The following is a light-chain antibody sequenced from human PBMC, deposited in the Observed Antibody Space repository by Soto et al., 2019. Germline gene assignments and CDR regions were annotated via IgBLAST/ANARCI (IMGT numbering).Light chain of an antibody. CDR3: MQAIQLRT. Sequence: DIVMTQTPVSLSVTPGQSASISCKSSQLLLPNEGKTLLYWYLQKPGQRPQLLMYEVSKRFPGVPERLSGSGSGTDFTLRISRVEAEDAGVYYCMQAIQLRTFGQGTKVEIK. V-gene: IGKV2D-29*01. J-gene: IGKJ1*01. CDR1: QLLLPNEGKTL. CDR2: EVS.